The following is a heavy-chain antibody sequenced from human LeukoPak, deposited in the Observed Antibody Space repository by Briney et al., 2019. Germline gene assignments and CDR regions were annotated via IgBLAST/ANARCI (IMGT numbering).Heavy chain of an antibody. CDR3: ARVVAGTPYYYYYYMDV. V-gene: IGHV4-39*07. CDR2: IYYSGST. CDR1: GGSISSSSYY. Sequence: SETLSLTCTVSGGSISSSSYYWGWIRQPPGKGLEWIGSIYYSGSTYYNPSLKSRVTISLDTSKNQFSLKLSSVTAADTAVYYCARVVAGTPYYYYYYMDVWGKGTTVTISS. J-gene: IGHJ6*03. D-gene: IGHD6-19*01.